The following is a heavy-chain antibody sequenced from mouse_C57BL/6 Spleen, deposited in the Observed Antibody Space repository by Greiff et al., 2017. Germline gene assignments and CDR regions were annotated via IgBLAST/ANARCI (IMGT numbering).Heavy chain of an antibody. CDR1: GYTFTSYW. D-gene: IGHD2-1*01. CDR2: IDPNSGGT. Sequence: QVQLQQPGAELVKPGASVKLSCKASGYTFTSYWMHWVKQRPGRGLEWIGRIDPNSGGTKYNEKFKSKATLTVDKPSSTAYMQLSSLTSEDSAVYYCASTPLCGNYAWFAYWGQGTLVTVSA. J-gene: IGHJ3*01. CDR3: ASTPLCGNYAWFAY. V-gene: IGHV1-72*01.